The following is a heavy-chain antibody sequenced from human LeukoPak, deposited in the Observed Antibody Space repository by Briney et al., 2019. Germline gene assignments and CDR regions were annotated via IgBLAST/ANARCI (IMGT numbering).Heavy chain of an antibody. V-gene: IGHV3-64*01. J-gene: IGHJ6*03. CDR1: GFTFASYA. CDR3: ARLTTVTTYYYYYMDV. Sequence: PGGSLRLSCAASGFTFASYAMHWVRQAPGKGLEYVSAITNNGGTTFYANSVKGRFTISRDNSKNTLFLQMGSLRPEDMAVYYCARLTTVTTYYYYYMDVWGKGTTVTVSS. CDR2: ITNNGGTT. D-gene: IGHD4-17*01.